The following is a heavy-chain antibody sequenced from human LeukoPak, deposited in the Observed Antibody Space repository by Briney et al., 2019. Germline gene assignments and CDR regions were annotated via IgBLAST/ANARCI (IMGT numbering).Heavy chain of an antibody. Sequence: GGSLKLSCAASGFTFGSYTMSWVRQAPGKGLEWVSTISGSGGSTYYADSVKGRFTISRDNSKNTLYLQMNSLRAEDTAVYYCAKYTAYSTGWPSYWGQGTLVTVS. CDR2: ISGSGGST. CDR1: GFTFGSYT. J-gene: IGHJ4*02. D-gene: IGHD6-19*01. CDR3: AKYTAYSTGWPSY. V-gene: IGHV3-23*01.